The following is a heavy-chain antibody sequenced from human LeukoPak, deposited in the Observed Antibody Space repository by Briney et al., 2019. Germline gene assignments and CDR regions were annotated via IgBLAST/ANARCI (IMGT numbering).Heavy chain of an antibody. D-gene: IGHD1-14*01. J-gene: IGHJ4*02. CDR3: AKYVPRTKDY. CDR2: ISDSGDSA. CDR1: GFTFSGYA. V-gene: IGHV3-23*01. Sequence: GGSLRLSCAASGFTFSGYAMSWVRQAPGTGLEWVSSISDSGDSAYHADSVKGRFTVSRDNSKNTLYLQMNSLRAEDTAVYYCAKYVPRTKDYWGQGTLVTVSS.